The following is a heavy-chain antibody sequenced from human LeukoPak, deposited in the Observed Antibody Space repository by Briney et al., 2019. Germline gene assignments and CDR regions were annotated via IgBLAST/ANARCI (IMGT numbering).Heavy chain of an antibody. J-gene: IGHJ4*02. CDR1: GYTFTGYY. Sequence: ASVEVSCKASGYTFTGYYMHWVRQAPGQGLEWMGWINPNSGGTNYAQKFQGRVTMTRDTSISTAYMELSRLRSEDTAVYYCARGAKGDCYEWYYFDYWGQGTLVTVSS. V-gene: IGHV1-2*02. D-gene: IGHD2-21*01. CDR3: ARGAKGDCYEWYYFDY. CDR2: INPNSGGT.